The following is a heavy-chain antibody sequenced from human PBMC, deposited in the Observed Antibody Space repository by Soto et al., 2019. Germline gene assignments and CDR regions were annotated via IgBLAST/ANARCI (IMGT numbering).Heavy chain of an antibody. V-gene: IGHV3-64D*06. D-gene: IGHD1-1*01. Sequence: GGSLRLSCSASGFTLSSYAMHWVRQAPGKGLEYVSSISSSGGSTNYADSVKGRFTISRDNSENTLYIQMRSLRVEDTAAYYCVRSGTTHPLRHLAGVYYKWFDPWGQGTLVTVSS. CDR1: GFTLSSYA. CDR2: ISSSGGST. J-gene: IGHJ5*02. CDR3: VRSGTTHPLRHLAGVYYKWFDP.